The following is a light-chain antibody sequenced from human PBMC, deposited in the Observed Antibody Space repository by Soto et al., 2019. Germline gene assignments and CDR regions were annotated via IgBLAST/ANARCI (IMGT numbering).Light chain of an antibody. J-gene: IGLJ1*01. CDR3: SSYAGSNNLRV. V-gene: IGLV2-8*01. CDR2: EVS. CDR1: SRDVGGYKY. Sequence: SLLTQPPSASRAPGQSVTISCTGTSRDVGGYKYVSWYQQHPGKAPKLMIYEVSKRPSGVPDRFSGSKSDNTASLTVSGLQAEDEADYYCSSYAGSNNLRVFGSGTKVTVL.